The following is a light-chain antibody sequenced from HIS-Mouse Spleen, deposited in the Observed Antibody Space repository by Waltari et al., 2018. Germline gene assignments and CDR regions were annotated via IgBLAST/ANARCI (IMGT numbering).Light chain of an antibody. CDR2: EVS. J-gene: IGLJ2*01. Sequence: QSALPQPPSASGSPGQSVTIPCTGTSSDVGGYNYVSWYQQHPGKAPKRMLYEVSTRPSGVPDRFSGSKSGNTASLTVSGLQAEDEADYYCSSYAGSNNLVFGGGTKLTVL. V-gene: IGLV2-8*01. CDR3: SSYAGSNNLV. CDR1: SSDVGGYNY.